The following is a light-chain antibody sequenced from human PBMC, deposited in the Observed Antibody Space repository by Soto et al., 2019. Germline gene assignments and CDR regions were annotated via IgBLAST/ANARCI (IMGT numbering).Light chain of an antibody. CDR3: QVWDSSSDHWV. V-gene: IGLV3-21*02. CDR2: DDR. J-gene: IGLJ3*02. Sequence: SYELTQPPSVSVAPGQTARITCGGSNIGGRSVHWYQQKPGQAPILVVYDDRDRPSGIPERFSGSNSGNTATLTISRVEVGDEADYYCQVWDSSSDHWVFGGGTKPTVL. CDR1: NIGGRS.